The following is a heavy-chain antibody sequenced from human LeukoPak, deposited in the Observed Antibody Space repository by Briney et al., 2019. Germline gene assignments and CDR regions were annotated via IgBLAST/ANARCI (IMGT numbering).Heavy chain of an antibody. J-gene: IGHJ4*02. D-gene: IGHD4-17*01. CDR3: AKVLTVTSLFNVDC. Sequence: GGSLRLSCAASGLNFSSRRMNWVRQAPGKGLEWVAVISYDGSNKYYADSVKGRFTISRDNPKNTLFLQMNSLRAEDTAIYFCAKVLTVTSLFNVDCWGQGTLVTVSS. CDR2: ISYDGSNK. CDR1: GLNFSSRR. V-gene: IGHV3-30*18.